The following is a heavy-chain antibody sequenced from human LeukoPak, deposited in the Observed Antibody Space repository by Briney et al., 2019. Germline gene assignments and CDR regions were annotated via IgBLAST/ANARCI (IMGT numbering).Heavy chain of an antibody. CDR2: ISAYNGNT. J-gene: IGHJ3*02. Sequence: ASVKVSCKASGYTFTSYGISWVRQAPGQGLEWKGWISAYNGNTNYAQKLQGRVTMTTDTSTSTAYMELRSLRSDDTAVYYCAREYNWNDVNAFDIWGQGTMVTVSS. CDR3: AREYNWNDVNAFDI. V-gene: IGHV1-18*01. CDR1: GYTFTSYG. D-gene: IGHD1-20*01.